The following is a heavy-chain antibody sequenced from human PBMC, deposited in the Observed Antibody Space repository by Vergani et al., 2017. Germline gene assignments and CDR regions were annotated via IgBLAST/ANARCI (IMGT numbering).Heavy chain of an antibody. Sequence: QVQLQESGPGLVKPSQTLSLTCTVSGGSISSGDYYWSWIRQPPGKGLEWIGYIYYSGSTYYNPSLKSRVTISVDTSKNQFSLKLSSVTAADTAVYYCARGRCSSTSCYTEFDYWGQGTLVTVSS. J-gene: IGHJ4*02. CDR2: IYYSGST. V-gene: IGHV4-30-4*08. CDR1: GGSISSGDYY. D-gene: IGHD2-2*02. CDR3: ARGRCSSTSCYTEFDY.